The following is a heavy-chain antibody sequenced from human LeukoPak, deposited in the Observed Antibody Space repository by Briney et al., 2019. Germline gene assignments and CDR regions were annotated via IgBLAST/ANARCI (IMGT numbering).Heavy chain of an antibody. CDR1: GVTLSSYW. V-gene: IGHV3-30*18. J-gene: IGHJ4*02. CDR2: ISYDGSNK. CDR3: AQAWRWLQLNY. Sequence: GGSLRLSCAASGVTLSSYWMHWVRQAPGKGLEWVAVISYDGSNKYYADSVKGRFTISRDNSMNTLYLQMNSLRDEDTAVYYCAQAWRWLQLNYWGQGTLVTVSS. D-gene: IGHD5-24*01.